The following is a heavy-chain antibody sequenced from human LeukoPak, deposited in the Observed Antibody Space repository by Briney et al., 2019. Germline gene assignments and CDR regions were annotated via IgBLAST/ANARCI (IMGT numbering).Heavy chain of an antibody. V-gene: IGHV3-33*01. CDR3: ARDPGVVRSYFDY. J-gene: IGHJ4*02. D-gene: IGHD2-2*01. CDR1: GFTFSSYG. CDR2: IWYDGSNK. Sequence: GRSLRLSCAASGFTFSSYGMHWVRQAPGKGLEWVAVIWYDGSNKYYADSVKGRFTISRDNSKNTLYLQMNSLRAEDTAVYYCARDPGVVRSYFDYWGQGTLVTVSS.